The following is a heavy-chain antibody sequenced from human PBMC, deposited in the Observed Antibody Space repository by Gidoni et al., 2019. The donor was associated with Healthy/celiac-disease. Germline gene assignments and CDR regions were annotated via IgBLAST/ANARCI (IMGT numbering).Heavy chain of an antibody. D-gene: IGHD6-25*01. CDR3: ARDRDDENAAGLDY. CDR2: IYYSGST. V-gene: IGHV4-61*01. CDR1: GGSVSSGSYY. J-gene: IGHJ4*02. Sequence: QVQLQESGPGLVKPSETLSLTCTVSGGSVSSGSYYWSWIRQPPGKGLEWIGYIYYSGSTNYNPSLKSRVTISVDTSKNQFSLKLSSVTAADTAVYYCARDRDDENAAGLDYWGQGTLVTVSS.